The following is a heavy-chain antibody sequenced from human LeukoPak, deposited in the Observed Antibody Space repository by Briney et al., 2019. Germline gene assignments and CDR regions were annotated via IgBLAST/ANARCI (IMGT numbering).Heavy chain of an antibody. CDR2: ISGGGGGA. CDR1: GFTFSNYA. D-gene: IGHD4-17*01. J-gene: IGHJ3*01. CDR3: ARDQNGDYVGAFDF. V-gene: IGHV3-23*01. Sequence: GGSLRLSCAGSGFTFSNYALIWVRRPPGKGLEWVSAISGGGGGAHYADAVRGRFTVSRDNSNNTLFLQMNSLRAEDTAVYYCARDQNGDYVGAFDFRGQGTMVTVS.